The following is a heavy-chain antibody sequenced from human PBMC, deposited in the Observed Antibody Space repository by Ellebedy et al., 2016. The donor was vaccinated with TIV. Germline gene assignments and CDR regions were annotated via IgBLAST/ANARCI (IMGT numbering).Heavy chain of an antibody. Sequence: LSLTCAASGFTFSSYAMHWVRQAPGKGLEWVAVISYDGSNKYYADSVKGRFTISRDNSKNTLYLQMNSLRAEDTAVYYCARGGRRDSSGWDTYYYGMDVWGQGTTVTVSS. V-gene: IGHV3-30-3*01. CDR2: ISYDGSNK. CDR3: ARGGRRDSSGWDTYYYGMDV. D-gene: IGHD6-19*01. CDR1: GFTFSSYA. J-gene: IGHJ6*02.